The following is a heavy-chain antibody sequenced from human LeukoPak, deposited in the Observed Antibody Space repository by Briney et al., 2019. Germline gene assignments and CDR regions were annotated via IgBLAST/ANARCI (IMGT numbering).Heavy chain of an antibody. J-gene: IGHJ6*02. D-gene: IGHD3-10*01. Sequence: PGGSLRLSCAASEFTFVRYAMNWVRQAPGKGLERVSYISSSSFKIGYADSVKGRFTISRDNAKNSLYLQMNSLRAEDTAVYYCARGGGYYGSGSLHYYYYGMDVWGQGTTVTVSS. CDR2: ISSSSFKI. CDR3: ARGGGYYGSGSLHYYYYGMDV. CDR1: EFTFVRYA. V-gene: IGHV3-48*04.